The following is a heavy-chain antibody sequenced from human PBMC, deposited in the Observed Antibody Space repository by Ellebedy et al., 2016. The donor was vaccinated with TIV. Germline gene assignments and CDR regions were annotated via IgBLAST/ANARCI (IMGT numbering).Heavy chain of an antibody. CDR3: ARDASNRGDLDH. Sequence: GESLKISCAASGFTFNSYSMNWVRQAPGKGLEWVSSISSSGTYIYYAESVRGRFTVSRDNAKNSMYLQLSSLKAEDTAVYYCARDASNRGDLDHWGQGTLVTVSS. CDR2: ISSSGTYI. CDR1: GFTFNSYS. D-gene: IGHD3-16*01. V-gene: IGHV3-21*01. J-gene: IGHJ4*02.